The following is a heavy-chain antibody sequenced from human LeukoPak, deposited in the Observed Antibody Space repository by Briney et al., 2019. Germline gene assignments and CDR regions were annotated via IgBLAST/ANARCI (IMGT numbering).Heavy chain of an antibody. J-gene: IGHJ5*02. V-gene: IGHV3-23*01. CDR2: ISGSGGST. D-gene: IGHD6-13*01. CDR1: GFTFSSYA. CDR3: AKGTSIAAPSYNWFDP. Sequence: GGSLRLSCAASGFTFSSYAMSWVRQAPGKGLEWVSAISGSGGSTYYADSVKGRFTISRDNSKNTLYLQMNSLRAEDTAVYYCAKGTSIAAPSYNWFDPWGQGTLVTVSS.